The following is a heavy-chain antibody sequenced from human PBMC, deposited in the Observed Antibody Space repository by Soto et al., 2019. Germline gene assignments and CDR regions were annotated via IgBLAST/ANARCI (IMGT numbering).Heavy chain of an antibody. V-gene: IGHV3-21*01. Sequence: GGSLRLSCAYSVFTFSTYTMKWVRQAPGKGLEWVSSINGRGNYIYYAESVKGRFTISRDNAKNSLYLQMDRLRAEDTALYYCVREDGKVGTNSAFDYWGLGALVTVSS. CDR1: VFTFSTYT. D-gene: IGHD1-26*01. CDR2: INGRGNYI. J-gene: IGHJ4*02. CDR3: VREDGKVGTNSAFDY.